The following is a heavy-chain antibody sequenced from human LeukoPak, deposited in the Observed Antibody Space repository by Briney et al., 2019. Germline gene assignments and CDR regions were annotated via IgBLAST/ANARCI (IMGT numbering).Heavy chain of an antibody. CDR2: ISAYNGNT. J-gene: IGHJ5*02. Sequence: ASVKVSCKDSGYTFNSYGISWVRQAPGQGLEWMGWISAYNGNTNYAQKLQGRVTVTTDTSTSTAYMELRSLRSDDTAVHYCARDLVVPINWFDPWGQGTLVTVSS. CDR1: GYTFNSYG. CDR3: ARDLVVPINWFDP. D-gene: IGHD2-2*01. V-gene: IGHV1-18*01.